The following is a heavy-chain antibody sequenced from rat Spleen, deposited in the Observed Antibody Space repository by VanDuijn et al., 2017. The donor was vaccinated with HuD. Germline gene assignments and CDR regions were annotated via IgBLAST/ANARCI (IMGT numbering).Heavy chain of an antibody. J-gene: IGHJ2*01. CDR2: ISYDGSST. CDR3: TRSYNSGYDFDY. CDR1: GFTDSNYD. V-gene: IGHV5-29*01. Sequence: EVQLVESGGGLVQPGRSLKLSCAASGFTDSNYDMAWVRQAPKKGLEWVSFISYDGSSTYYRDSVKGRFTISRDNAKSTLYLQMNSLRSEDTATYYCTRSYNSGYDFDYWGQGVMVTVSS. D-gene: IGHD4-3*01.